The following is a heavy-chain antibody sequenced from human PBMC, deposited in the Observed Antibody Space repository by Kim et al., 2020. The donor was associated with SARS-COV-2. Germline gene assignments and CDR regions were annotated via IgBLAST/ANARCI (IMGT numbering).Heavy chain of an antibody. CDR3: ARDCSGGSCHGDY. Sequence: AQKLQGRVTMTTDTSTNTVYMELRSLKSDDTAIYYCARDCSGGSCHGDYWGQGTLVTVSS. D-gene: IGHD2-15*01. V-gene: IGHV1-18*01. J-gene: IGHJ4*02.